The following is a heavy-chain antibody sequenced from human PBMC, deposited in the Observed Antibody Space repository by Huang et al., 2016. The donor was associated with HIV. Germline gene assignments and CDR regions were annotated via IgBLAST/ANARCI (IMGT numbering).Heavy chain of an antibody. CDR1: GYTFTGYW. CDR2: IYPGGSDT. J-gene: IGHJ3*02. Sequence: EVQLVPSGAVVKKPGESLKISCKGSGYTFTGYWIGWVRQMPGKGVEWMGIIYPGGSDTTYSPSVQGQVTISADKSISTAYLQWSGLKASDTAMYYCARQGVGDFVVEPTGLGAFDIWGQGTMVTVSS. D-gene: IGHD2-2*01. V-gene: IGHV5-51*01. CDR3: ARQGVGDFVVEPTGLGAFDI.